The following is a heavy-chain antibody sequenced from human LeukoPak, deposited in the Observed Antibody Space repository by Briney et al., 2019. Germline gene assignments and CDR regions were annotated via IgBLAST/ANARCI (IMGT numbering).Heavy chain of an antibody. Sequence: PSETLSLTCTVSGGSISSYYWSWIRQPPGKGLEWIGYIYYSGSTNYNPSLKSRVTISVDTSKNQFSLKLSSVTAADTAVYYCARGVIFGHFDYWGQGTLVTVSS. J-gene: IGHJ4*02. CDR2: IYYSGST. V-gene: IGHV4-59*01. CDR1: GGSISSYY. D-gene: IGHD3/OR15-3a*01. CDR3: ARGVIFGHFDY.